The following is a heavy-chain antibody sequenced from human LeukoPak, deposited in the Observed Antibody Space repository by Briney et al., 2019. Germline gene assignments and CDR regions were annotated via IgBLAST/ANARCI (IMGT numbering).Heavy chain of an antibody. Sequence: GESLRLSCTASGSTFSTYPMTWVRQAPGQGLEWVSAISGNSVTIYYADSVKGRFTISRDNSKNTLYLQMYSLGAEDTAVYYCAKILSGTYSFDLWGQGTLVTVSS. CDR1: GSTFSTYP. V-gene: IGHV3-23*01. D-gene: IGHD1-26*01. CDR2: ISGNSVTI. J-gene: IGHJ4*02. CDR3: AKILSGTYSFDL.